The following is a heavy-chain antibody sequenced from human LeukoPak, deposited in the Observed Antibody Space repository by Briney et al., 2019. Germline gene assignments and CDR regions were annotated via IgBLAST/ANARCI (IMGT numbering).Heavy chain of an antibody. CDR1: GFTFNRNA. J-gene: IGHJ4*02. CDR2: IGGSGDKT. D-gene: IGHD6-19*01. Sequence: GGSLRLSCAASGFTFNRNAISWVRQAPRKGVEWVSTIGGSGDKTFYADSVKGRFTISRDNSKNMVHLQMNSLTGEDTALYYCVRRGDASSGWGDHDFWGQGALVTVSS. CDR3: VRRGDASSGWGDHDF. V-gene: IGHV3-23*01.